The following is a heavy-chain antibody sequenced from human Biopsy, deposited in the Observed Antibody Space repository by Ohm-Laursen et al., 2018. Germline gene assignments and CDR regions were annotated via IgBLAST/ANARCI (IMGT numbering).Heavy chain of an antibody. V-gene: IGHV2-70*11. CDR1: GFSLGARGMC. Sequence: PTQTLTLTCSFPGFSLGARGMCVSWIRQAPGKALEWLARVDWDDYKDYSASLQTKLSISKDTSNDQVVLTVNNVDPADTATYYCARTPILIVSAGLVYRHRRHLQGMDVWGQGIAVTVS. CDR3: ARTPILIVSAGLVYRHRRHLQGMDV. D-gene: IGHD6-13*01. CDR2: VDWDDYK. J-gene: IGHJ6*02.